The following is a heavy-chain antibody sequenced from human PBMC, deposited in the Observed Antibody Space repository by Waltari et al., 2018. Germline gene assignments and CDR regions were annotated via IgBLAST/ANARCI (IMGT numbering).Heavy chain of an antibody. Sequence: QVQLVQSGAEVKKPGASVKVSCKASGYTFTSYAMHWVRQAPGQRLEWMGWINAGNGNTKYSQKCQGRVTITRDTSASTAYMELSSLRSEDTAVYYCARVYVVGVTMVRGAFDYWGQGTLVTVSS. D-gene: IGHD3-10*01. CDR1: GYTFTSYA. V-gene: IGHV1-3*01. CDR3: ARVYVVGVTMVRGAFDY. CDR2: INAGNGNT. J-gene: IGHJ4*02.